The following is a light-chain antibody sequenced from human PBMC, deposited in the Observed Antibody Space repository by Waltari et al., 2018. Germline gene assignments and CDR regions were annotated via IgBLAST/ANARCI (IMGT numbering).Light chain of an antibody. CDR3: QQYNSAPLT. J-gene: IGKJ4*01. CDR1: QDITSW. V-gene: IGKV1-12*01. CDR2: KAS. Sequence: DRVTITCRASQDITSWLAWYQQKPGKAPKLLIYKASSLQSGVPSRFSGSGSGTDFTLTISNLEPEDFATYYCQQYNSAPLTFGGGTKVEIK.